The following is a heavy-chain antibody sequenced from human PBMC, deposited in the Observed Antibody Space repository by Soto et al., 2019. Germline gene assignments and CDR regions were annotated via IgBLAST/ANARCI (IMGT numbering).Heavy chain of an antibody. J-gene: IGHJ6*02. CDR1: GFTFSSYG. D-gene: IGHD3-22*01. CDR3: AKDLYDSSGYYSYYYGMDV. V-gene: IGHV3-30*18. Sequence: QVQLVESGGGVVQPGRSLRLSCAASGFTFSSYGMHWVRQAPGKGLEWVAVISYDGSNKYYADSVKGRFTISRDNSKNTLDLQMNSLRAEDTAVYYCAKDLYDSSGYYSYYYGMDVWGQGTTVTVSS. CDR2: ISYDGSNK.